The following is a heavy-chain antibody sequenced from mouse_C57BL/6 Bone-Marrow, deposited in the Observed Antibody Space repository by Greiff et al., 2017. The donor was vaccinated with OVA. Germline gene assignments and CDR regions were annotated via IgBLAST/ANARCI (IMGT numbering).Heavy chain of an antibody. V-gene: IGHV1-54*01. J-gene: IGHJ2*01. CDR3: ARLGSYVDFDY. CDR2: INPGSGGT. D-gene: IGHD1-1*01. Sequence: VQLVESGAELVRPGTSVKVSCKASGYAFTNYLIEWVKQRPGQGLEWIGVINPGSGGTNYNEKFKGKATLTADKSSSTAYMQLSSLTSEDSAVYFCARLGSYVDFDYWGQGTTLTVSS. CDR1: GYAFTNYL.